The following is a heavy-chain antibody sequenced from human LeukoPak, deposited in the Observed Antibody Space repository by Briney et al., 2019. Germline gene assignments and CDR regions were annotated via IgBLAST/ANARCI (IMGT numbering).Heavy chain of an antibody. CDR3: ARDAITIFGVVISLGMDV. Sequence: GGSLRLSCAASGFTFSSYSMNWVRQAPGKGLEWVSYISSSSSTIYYADSVKGRFTISRDNAKNSLYLQMNSLRDEDTAVYYCARDAITIFGVVISLGMDVRGQGTTVTVSS. V-gene: IGHV3-48*02. J-gene: IGHJ6*02. D-gene: IGHD3-3*01. CDR1: GFTFSSYS. CDR2: ISSSSSTI.